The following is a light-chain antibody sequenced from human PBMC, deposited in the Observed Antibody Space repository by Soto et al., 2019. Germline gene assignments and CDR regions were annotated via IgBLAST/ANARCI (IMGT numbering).Light chain of an antibody. Sequence: EIVLTQSPATLSLSPGERATLSCRASQSVSSYLAWYQQKPVQAPSLLIYDASNRATGIPARFSGSGSGTDFTCTISSLEPEDFAVYSCQQRSNLPRTFGQGTKLEIK. CDR1: QSVSSY. J-gene: IGKJ2*01. CDR2: DAS. V-gene: IGKV3-11*01. CDR3: QQRSNLPRT.